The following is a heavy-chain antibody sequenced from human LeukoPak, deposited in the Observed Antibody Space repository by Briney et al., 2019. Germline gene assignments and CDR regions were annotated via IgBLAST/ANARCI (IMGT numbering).Heavy chain of an antibody. Sequence: GGSLRLSCAASGFTFSDYWVTWVRQAPGKGLEWLANIKTDGSEKYYVDSVKGRFTISRDNANNSLYLQMNSLRVEDTAVYFCAKGGYSYGYAFDYWGQGTLVTVSS. CDR1: GFTFSDYW. D-gene: IGHD5-18*01. V-gene: IGHV3-7*01. J-gene: IGHJ4*02. CDR3: AKGGYSYGYAFDY. CDR2: IKTDGSEK.